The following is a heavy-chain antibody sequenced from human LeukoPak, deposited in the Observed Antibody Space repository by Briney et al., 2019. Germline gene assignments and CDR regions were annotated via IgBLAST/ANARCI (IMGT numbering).Heavy chain of an antibody. Sequence: SETLSLTCTVSGDSISKYYWSWIRQPAGKSLQWIGRIDDSGSTTYNSFLKGRVAMSVDTAKNQFSLNVTSVTAADTALYYCVRVSCSGRSCLSDSWGQGTLVTVSS. CDR1: GDSISKYY. CDR2: IDDSGST. V-gene: IGHV4-4*07. CDR3: VRVSCSGRSCLSDS. J-gene: IGHJ4*02. D-gene: IGHD2-15*01.